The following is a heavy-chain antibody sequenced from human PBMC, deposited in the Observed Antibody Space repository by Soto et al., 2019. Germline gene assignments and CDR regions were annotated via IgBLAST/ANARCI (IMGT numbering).Heavy chain of an antibody. V-gene: IGHV3-33*01. J-gene: IGHJ6*02. CDR3: ARDRVGAKYYYYGMDV. D-gene: IGHD1-26*01. CDR1: GFTFSSYG. Sequence: QVQLVESGGGVVQPGRSLRLSCAASGFTFSSYGMHWVRQAPGKGLEWVAVIWYDGSNKYYADSVKGRFTISRDNSKNAPYLQMNSLRAEDTAVYYCARDRVGAKYYYYGMDVWGQGTTVTVSS. CDR2: IWYDGSNK.